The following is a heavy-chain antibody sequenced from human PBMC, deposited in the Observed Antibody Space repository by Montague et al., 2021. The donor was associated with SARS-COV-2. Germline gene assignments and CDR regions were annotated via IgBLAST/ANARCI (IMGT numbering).Heavy chain of an antibody. D-gene: IGHD4-23*01. Sequence: SLRLSCAASGFTFSSYSMHWVRQAPGKGLEWVSSISSSSSYIYYADSVKGRFTISRDNAKDSLYLQMNSLRAEDTAVYYCAREEVVNPYYYYYMDVWGKGTTVTVSS. CDR3: AREEVVNPYYYYYMDV. CDR1: GFTFSSYS. V-gene: IGHV3-21*01. CDR2: ISSSSSYI. J-gene: IGHJ6*03.